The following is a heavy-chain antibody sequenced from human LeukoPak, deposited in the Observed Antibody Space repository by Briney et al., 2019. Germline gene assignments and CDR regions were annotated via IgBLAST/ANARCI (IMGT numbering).Heavy chain of an antibody. CDR2: IYWNDDK. Sequence: GPTLVNPTQTLTLTCTFSGFSLSTRGLGVGWKRQPPGKALEWLALIYWNDDKRYSPSLKSRLTITKDTSKNQVVLTMTNMDPVDTATYYCAHRLVGKRAFDIWGQGTMVTVSS. V-gene: IGHV2-5*01. CDR3: AHRLVGKRAFDI. CDR1: GFSLSTRGLG. D-gene: IGHD2-15*01. J-gene: IGHJ3*02.